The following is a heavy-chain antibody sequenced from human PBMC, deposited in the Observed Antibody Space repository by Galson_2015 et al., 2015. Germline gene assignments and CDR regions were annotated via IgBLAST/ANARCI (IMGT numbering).Heavy chain of an antibody. J-gene: IGHJ5*02. CDR3: AKGQWFDP. V-gene: IGHV3-48*03. Sequence: SLRLSCAASGFTFSSFEMNWVRQAPGKGLEWVSSISNSGSTMYYADSVKGRFTISRDNAKNSLYLQMNSLRAEDTAVYYCAKGQWFDPWGQGTLVTVSS. CDR1: GFTFSSFE. CDR2: ISNSGSTM.